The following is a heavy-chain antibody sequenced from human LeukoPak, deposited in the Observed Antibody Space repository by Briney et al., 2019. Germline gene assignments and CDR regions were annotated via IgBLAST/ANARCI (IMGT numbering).Heavy chain of an antibody. CDR1: GGSISSGGYS. CDR2: IYHSGST. D-gene: IGHD3-22*01. Sequence: SETLSLTCAVSGGSISSGGYSWSWIRQPPGKGLEWIGYIYHSGSTYYNPSLKSRVTISVDRSKNQFSLKLSSVTAADTAVYYCARGSDSSGSSSYYFDYWGQGTLVTVSS. V-gene: IGHV4-30-2*01. J-gene: IGHJ4*02. CDR3: ARGSDSSGSSSYYFDY.